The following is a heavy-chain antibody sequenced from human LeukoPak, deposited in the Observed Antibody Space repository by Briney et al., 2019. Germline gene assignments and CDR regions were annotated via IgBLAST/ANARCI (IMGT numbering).Heavy chain of an antibody. D-gene: IGHD4-23*01. CDR2: IYYSGST. Sequence: SETLSLTCTVSGGSISSYYWSWIRQPPGKGLEWIGYIYYSGSTNYNPSLKSRVTISVDTSKNQFSLKLSSVTAADTAMYYCARISEAVADAFDIWGQGTMVTVSS. CDR1: GGSISSYY. V-gene: IGHV4-59*01. J-gene: IGHJ3*02. CDR3: ARISEAVADAFDI.